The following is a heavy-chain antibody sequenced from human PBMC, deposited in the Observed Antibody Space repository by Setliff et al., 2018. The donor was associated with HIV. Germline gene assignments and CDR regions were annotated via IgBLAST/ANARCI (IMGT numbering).Heavy chain of an antibody. CDR2: INLYKDDT. CDR3: ARYALCSDDCSDEGADI. J-gene: IGHJ4*02. D-gene: IGHD2-21*01. V-gene: IGHV1-18*01. Sequence: GASVKVSCKASGYTFSSYAITWVRQAPGQGLKWMGSINLYKDDTHYAQKFQDRVAMTADTSTNTVYMELRSLRSDDTAVYYCARYALCSDDCSDEGADIWGQGTLVTVSS. CDR1: GYTFSSYA.